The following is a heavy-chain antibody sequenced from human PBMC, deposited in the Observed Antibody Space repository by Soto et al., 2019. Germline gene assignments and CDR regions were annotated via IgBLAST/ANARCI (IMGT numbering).Heavy chain of an antibody. Sequence: SETLSLTCTVSGGSISSSSYYWGWIRQPPGKGLEWIGSIYYSGSTYYNPSLKSRVTISVDTSKNQFSLKLSPVTAADTAVYYCARQGGIVGTQESEYYFDYWGQGTLVTVSS. CDR2: IYYSGST. CDR3: ARQGGIVGTQESEYYFDY. CDR1: GGSISSSSYY. J-gene: IGHJ4*02. D-gene: IGHD1-26*01. V-gene: IGHV4-39*01.